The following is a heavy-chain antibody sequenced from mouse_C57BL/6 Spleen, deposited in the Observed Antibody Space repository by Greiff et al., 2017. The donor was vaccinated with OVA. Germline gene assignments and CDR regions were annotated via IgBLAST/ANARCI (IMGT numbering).Heavy chain of an antibody. Sequence: QVQLQQPGAELVKPGASVKLSCKASGYTFTSYWMQWVEQRPGQGLEWIGEIDPSDSYTNYNQKFKGKATLTVDKSSGTAYMQLSSLTSEDYAVYYCAHYYGSRGAYWGQGTLVTVSA. CDR1: GYTFTSYW. J-gene: IGHJ3*01. CDR2: IDPSDSYT. D-gene: IGHD1-1*01. V-gene: IGHV1-50*01. CDR3: AHYYGSRGAY.